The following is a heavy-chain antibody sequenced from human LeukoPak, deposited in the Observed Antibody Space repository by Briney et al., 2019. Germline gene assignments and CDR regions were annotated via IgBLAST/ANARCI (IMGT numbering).Heavy chain of an antibody. Sequence: GGSLRLSCAASGFTFSSYSMNWVRQAPGKGLEWVSYISSSSSTIYYADSVKGRFTISRDNAKNSLYLQMNSLRAEDTAVYYCARLRVRGVIKGFDYWGQGTLVTVSS. J-gene: IGHJ4*02. V-gene: IGHV3-48*01. D-gene: IGHD3-10*01. CDR1: GFTFSSYS. CDR3: ARLRVRGVIKGFDY. CDR2: ISSSSSTI.